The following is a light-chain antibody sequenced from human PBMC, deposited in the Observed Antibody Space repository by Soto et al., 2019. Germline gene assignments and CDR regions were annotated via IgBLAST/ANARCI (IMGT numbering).Light chain of an antibody. Sequence: MVLTRSGGTFSFCRGPKATHTCRASQSVSSSYLAWYQQKPGQAPXLLIYGASTRATGIPARFSGSGSGTEFTLTISSLQSEDFAVYYCQQYNHWWTFGQGTKVDIK. CDR3: QQYNHWWT. V-gene: IGKV3-15*01. J-gene: IGKJ1*01. CDR2: GAS. CDR1: QSVSSSY.